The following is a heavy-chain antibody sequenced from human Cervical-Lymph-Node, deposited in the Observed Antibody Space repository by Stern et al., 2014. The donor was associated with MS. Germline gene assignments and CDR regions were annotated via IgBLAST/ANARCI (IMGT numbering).Heavy chain of an antibody. CDR3: ARDGYYGLGTSNGWFDP. CDR1: GFTFNRYT. V-gene: IGHV3-21*01. Sequence: EVQLVESGGGLVKPGGSLRLSCAASGFTFNRYTMNWVRQAPGKGLEWVSSVSSNSDYIYYADSVKGRFTISRDNAKNSLYLQMNSLRDEDTAVYYCARDGYYGLGTSNGWFDPWGQGNLVTVSS. CDR2: VSSNSDYI. D-gene: IGHD3-10*01. J-gene: IGHJ5*02.